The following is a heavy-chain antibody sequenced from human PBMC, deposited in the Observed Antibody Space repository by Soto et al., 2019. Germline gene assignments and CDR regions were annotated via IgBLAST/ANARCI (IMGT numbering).Heavy chain of an antibody. Sequence: THTVSLTCALCGDKDSSNSSASNWIRQSPSRGLEWLGRTYYRSKWYNDYAVSVKSRITINPDTSKNQFSLQLNSVTPEDTAVYYCARDQGKGHIVVVPAAIGYYGMDVWGQGTTVTVSS. J-gene: IGHJ6*02. D-gene: IGHD2-2*01. V-gene: IGHV6-1*01. CDR1: GDKDSSNSSA. CDR2: TYYRSKWYN. CDR3: ARDQGKGHIVVVPAAIGYYGMDV.